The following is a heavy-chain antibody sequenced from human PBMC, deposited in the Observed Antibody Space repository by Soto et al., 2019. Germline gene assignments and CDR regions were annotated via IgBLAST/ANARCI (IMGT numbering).Heavy chain of an antibody. CDR2: IYHSGST. D-gene: IGHD3-10*01. J-gene: IGHJ4*02. CDR3: ARRIRGTTYFGY. CDR1: GGSISSGGYS. V-gene: IGHV4-30-2*01. Sequence: SETLSLTCAVSGGSISSGGYSWSWIRQPPGKGLEWIGYIYHSGSTYYNPSLKSRVTISVDKSQNQFSLTLTSVTATDTALYYCARRIRGTTYFGYWGQGTLVTVSS.